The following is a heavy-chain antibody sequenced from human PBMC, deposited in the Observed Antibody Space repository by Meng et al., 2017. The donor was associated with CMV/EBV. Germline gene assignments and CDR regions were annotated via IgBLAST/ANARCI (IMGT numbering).Heavy chain of an antibody. J-gene: IGHJ5*02. V-gene: IGHV4-59*01. CDR3: ARDRGVLRFLEWTHPRVDRGPVWFDP. D-gene: IGHD3-3*01. CDR1: GVSISSYY. CDR2: IYYSGST. Sequence: SETLSLTCTVSGVSISSYYWSCIRQPPGKGLEWIGYIYYSGSTNYNPSLKSRVTISVDTSKNQFSLKLSSVTAADTAVYYCARDRGVLRFLEWTHPRVDRGPVWFDPWGQGTLVTVAS.